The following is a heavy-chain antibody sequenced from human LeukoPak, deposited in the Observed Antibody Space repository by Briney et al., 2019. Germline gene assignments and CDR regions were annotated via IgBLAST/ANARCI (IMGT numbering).Heavy chain of an antibody. Sequence: PGGSLRLSCAASGFTFSSYSMNWVRQAPGKGLEWVSYISSSSSTIYYADSVKGRFTISRDNAKNSLYLQMNSLRAEDTAVYYCARDMTKAPYYYGMDVWGQGTTVAVSS. CDR2: ISSSSSTI. CDR1: GFTFSSYS. CDR3: ARDMTKAPYYYGMDV. V-gene: IGHV3-48*01. D-gene: IGHD4-11*01. J-gene: IGHJ6*02.